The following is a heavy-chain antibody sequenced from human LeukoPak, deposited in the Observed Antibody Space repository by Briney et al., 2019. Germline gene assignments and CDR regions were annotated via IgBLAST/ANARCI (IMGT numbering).Heavy chain of an antibody. D-gene: IGHD5-24*01. CDR3: ARMTHGSGFDY. CDR1: GGSISNGSYY. J-gene: IGHJ4*02. CDR2: IYTSGST. Sequence: SETLSLTCTVSGGSISNGSYYWSWIRQPAGKGLEWIGRIYTSGSTNYNPSLKSRVTISIDTSKNQFSLKLTSVTAADTAVYYCARMTHGSGFDYWGQGSLVTVSS. V-gene: IGHV4-61*02.